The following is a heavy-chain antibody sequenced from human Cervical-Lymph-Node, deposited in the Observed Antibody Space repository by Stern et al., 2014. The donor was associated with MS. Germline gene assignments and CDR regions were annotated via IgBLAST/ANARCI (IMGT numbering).Heavy chain of an antibody. CDR2: IYPSWAF. D-gene: IGHD2/OR15-2a*01. CDR1: GGSVSSTNW. V-gene: IGHV4-4*02. J-gene: IGHJ2*01. CDR3: ARERQQYCNSEGCSYWYFDL. Sequence: QVQLQESGPGLVKPSGTLSLTCAVSGGSVSSTNWWSWVRQSPGKGLEWIGNIYPSWAFTYRPSPRSRFSISLDNSKNHLSLHLTSVTAADTAVYYCARERQQYCNSEGCSYWYFDLWGRGTLVTVSS.